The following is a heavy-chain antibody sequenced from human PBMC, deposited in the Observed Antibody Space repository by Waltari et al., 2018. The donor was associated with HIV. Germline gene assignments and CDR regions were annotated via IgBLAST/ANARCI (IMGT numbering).Heavy chain of an antibody. Sequence: QVQLVESRGGVVQPGGSLRLSCAASGFTFSSYGMHWVRQAPGKGLEWVTFIRYGGSKKHYADSVKGRFTISRDNSDNTLYLEMNSLRTEDTAVYYCATNMGVAATGTFDYWGQGTRVIVTA. D-gene: IGHD6-25*01. CDR2: IRYGGSKK. J-gene: IGHJ4*02. CDR3: ATNMGVAATGTFDY. V-gene: IGHV3-30*02. CDR1: GFTFSSYG.